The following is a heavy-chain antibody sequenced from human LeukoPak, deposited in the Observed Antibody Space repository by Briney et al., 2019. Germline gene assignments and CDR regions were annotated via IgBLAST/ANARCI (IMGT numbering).Heavy chain of an antibody. J-gene: IGHJ6*03. Sequence: SETLSLTCAVYGGSFSGYYWSWIRQPPGKGLEWIGEINHSGSTNYNPSLKSRVTISVNTSKNQFSLKLSSVAAADTAVYYCARGRGGQGPLYYYYYMDCWGKGTTVTVSS. CDR1: GGSFSGYY. CDR2: INHSGST. D-gene: IGHD3-16*01. CDR3: ARGRGGQGPLYYYYYMDC. V-gene: IGHV4-34*01.